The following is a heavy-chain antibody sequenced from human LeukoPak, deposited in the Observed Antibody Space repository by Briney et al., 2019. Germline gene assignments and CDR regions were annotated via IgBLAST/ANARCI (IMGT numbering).Heavy chain of an antibody. V-gene: IGHV4-59*12. Sequence: PSETLSLTCTVSRGSIIGYYWTWIRQPPGKGLQWIGYMYYSGTTKYNPSLKSRVTTSMDTSKNQFSLKVNSVTAADTVVYYCARVGFWSGSYTGYFDYWGQGALVTVSS. J-gene: IGHJ4*02. CDR3: ARVGFWSGSYTGYFDY. D-gene: IGHD3-3*01. CDR2: MYYSGTT. CDR1: RGSIIGYY.